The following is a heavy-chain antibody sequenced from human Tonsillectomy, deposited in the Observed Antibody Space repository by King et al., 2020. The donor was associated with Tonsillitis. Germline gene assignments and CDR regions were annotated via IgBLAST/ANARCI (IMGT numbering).Heavy chain of an antibody. CDR1: GGSISSSSYY. CDR2: IYYSGST. V-gene: IGHV4-39*01. Sequence: LQLQESGPGLVKPSETLSLTCTVSGGSISSSSYYWGWIRQPPGKGLEWIGSIYYSGSTYYNPSLKSRVTISVDTSKNQFSLKLRSVTAADTAVYYCARRTLRSYDYWGQGTLVTVSS. CDR3: ARRTLRSYDY. J-gene: IGHJ4*02. D-gene: IGHD4-17*01.